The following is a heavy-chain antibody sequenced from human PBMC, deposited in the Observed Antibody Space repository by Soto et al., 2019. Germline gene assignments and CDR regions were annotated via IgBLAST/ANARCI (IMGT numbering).Heavy chain of an antibody. J-gene: IGHJ4*02. CDR1: GGSFSGYY. Sequence: PSETLSLTCAVYGGSFSGYYWSWIRQPPGKGLEWIGEINHSGSTNYNPSLKSRVTISVDTSKNQFSLKLSSVTAADTAVYYCASLEYCSSTSCTDYWGQGTLVTVSS. D-gene: IGHD2-2*01. V-gene: IGHV4-34*01. CDR3: ASLEYCSSTSCTDY. CDR2: INHSGST.